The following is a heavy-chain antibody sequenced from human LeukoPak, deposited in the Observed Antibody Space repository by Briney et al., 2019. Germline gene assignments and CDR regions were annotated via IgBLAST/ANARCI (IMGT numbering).Heavy chain of an antibody. Sequence: GGSLRLSCAASGFTFSSYAMSWVRQAPGKGLEWVSGISWNGGSIRYGDSVKGRFTISRDNSKNTLYLQMHSLRAEDTAVYYCAKPSYSTTVTTGFDPWGQGTLVTVSS. CDR2: ISWNGGSI. V-gene: IGHV3-23*01. D-gene: IGHD4-17*01. CDR1: GFTFSSYA. J-gene: IGHJ5*02. CDR3: AKPSYSTTVTTGFDP.